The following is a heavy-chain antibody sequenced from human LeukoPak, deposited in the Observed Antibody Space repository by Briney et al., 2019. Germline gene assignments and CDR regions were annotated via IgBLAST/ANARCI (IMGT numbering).Heavy chain of an antibody. J-gene: IGHJ4*02. D-gene: IGHD4-17*01. CDR1: GYTLTELS. Sequence: ASVKVSCTVSGYTLTELSMHWVRQAPGKGLEWMGGFDPEDGETIYAQKFQGRVTMTEDTSTDTAYMELSSLRSEDTAVYYCATALFTVTNPFLGYWGQGTLVTVSS. CDR3: ATALFTVTNPFLGY. CDR2: FDPEDGET. V-gene: IGHV1-24*01.